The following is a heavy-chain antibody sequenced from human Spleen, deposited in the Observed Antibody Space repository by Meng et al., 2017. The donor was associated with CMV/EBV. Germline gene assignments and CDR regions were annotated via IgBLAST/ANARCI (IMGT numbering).Heavy chain of an antibody. CDR1: GYTFTGQY. D-gene: IGHD2-21*02. CDR2: IKPSGGDT. CDR3: LTDGA. Sequence: ASVKVSCKASGYTFTGQYIHWVRQAPGQGLEWMGLIKPSGGDTNYAQNFQGRVTMTRDTSISTAYRELSRLRSDDTAVYYCLTDGALGQGTLVTVSP. J-gene: IGHJ5*02. V-gene: IGHV1-2*02.